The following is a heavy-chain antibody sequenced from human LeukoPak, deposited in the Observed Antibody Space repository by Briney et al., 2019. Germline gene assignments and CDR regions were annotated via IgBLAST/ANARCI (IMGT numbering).Heavy chain of an antibody. Sequence: GGSLRLSCAASGFTFSSYAMSWVRQAPGKGLEWVSAISGSGGNTYYADFVKGRFTISRDSPKNTLFLQMNTLRAEDTAIYYCAKDRTVGASYWYFDLWGRGTLVTVSS. D-gene: IGHD1-26*01. J-gene: IGHJ2*01. V-gene: IGHV3-23*01. CDR1: GFTFSSYA. CDR2: ISGSGGNT. CDR3: AKDRTVGASYWYFDL.